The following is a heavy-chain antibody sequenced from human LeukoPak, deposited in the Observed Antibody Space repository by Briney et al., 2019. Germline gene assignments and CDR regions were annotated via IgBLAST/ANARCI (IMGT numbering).Heavy chain of an antibody. CDR3: ARATILRFLEWSVAFDI. V-gene: IGHV1-8*03. CDR1: GYTFTSYD. J-gene: IGHJ3*02. D-gene: IGHD3-3*01. Sequence: ASVKVSCKASGYTFTSYDINWVRQATGQGLEWMGWMNPNSGNTGYAQKFQGRVTITRSTSISTAYMELSSLRSEDTAVYYCARATILRFLEWSVAFDIWGQGTMVTVSS. CDR2: MNPNSGNT.